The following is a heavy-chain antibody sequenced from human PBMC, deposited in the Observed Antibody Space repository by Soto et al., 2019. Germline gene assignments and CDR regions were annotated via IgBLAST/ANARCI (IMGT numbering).Heavy chain of an antibody. CDR1: GGSVSSGSYY. J-gene: IGHJ6*02. V-gene: IGHV4-61*01. CDR2: IYYSGST. D-gene: IGHD3-3*01. CDR3: ARGYYDFWSGYYGSRTGSVSYYYGMDV. Sequence: SETLSLTCTVSGGSVSSGSYYWSWIRQPPGKGLEWIGYIYYSGSTNYNPPLKSRVTISVDTSKNQFSLKLSSVTAADTAVYYCARGYYDFWSGYYGSRTGSVSYYYGMDVWGQGTTVTVSS.